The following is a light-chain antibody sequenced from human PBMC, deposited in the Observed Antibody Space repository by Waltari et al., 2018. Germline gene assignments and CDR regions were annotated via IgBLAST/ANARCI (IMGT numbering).Light chain of an antibody. CDR3: QQYFETPWT. CDR1: QNIFYTPNSKNY. V-gene: IGKV4-1*01. Sequence: DIVKTKNTDSMAVTMRERATIRCKYSQNIFYTPNSKNYLALYQQQSGQPPKLRVYSSSTRESGVPDRFTGSGSGTDFTLTISSLQAEDVAIYYCQQYFETPWTFGQGTKVEIK. CDR2: SSS. J-gene: IGKJ1*01.